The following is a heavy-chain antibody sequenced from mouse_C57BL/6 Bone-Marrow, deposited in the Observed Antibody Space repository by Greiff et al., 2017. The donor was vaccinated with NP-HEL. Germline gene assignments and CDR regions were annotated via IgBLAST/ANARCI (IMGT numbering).Heavy chain of an antibody. CDR3: AGGYYDYDGAMDY. Sequence: VQVVESGAELARPGASVKLSCKASGYTFTSYGISWVKQRTGQGLEWIGEIYPRSGNTYYNEKFKGKATLTADKSSSTAYMELRSLTSEDSAVYFCAGGYYDYDGAMDYWGQGTSVTVSS. D-gene: IGHD2-4*01. CDR2: IYPRSGNT. CDR1: GYTFTSYG. V-gene: IGHV1-81*01. J-gene: IGHJ4*01.